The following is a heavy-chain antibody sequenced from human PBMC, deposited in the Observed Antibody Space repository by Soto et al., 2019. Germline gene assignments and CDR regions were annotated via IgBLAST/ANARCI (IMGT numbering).Heavy chain of an antibody. D-gene: IGHD3-10*01. J-gene: IGHJ4*02. V-gene: IGHV3-21*01. CDR1: GFTFSSYG. CDR2: ISSSGSYI. Sequence: EVQLVESGGGLVKPGGSLRLSCAASGFTFSSYGMNWVRQAPGKGLEWVSSISSSGSYIYYADSVKGRFTISRDNAKNSLYLQMNSLRAEDTAVYYCARVKVLSEYGSGSYYLDYWGQGTLVTVSS. CDR3: ARVKVLSEYGSGSYYLDY.